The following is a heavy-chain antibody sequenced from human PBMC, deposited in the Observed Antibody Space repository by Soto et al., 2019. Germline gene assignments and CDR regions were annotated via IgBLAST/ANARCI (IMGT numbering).Heavy chain of an antibody. V-gene: IGHV3-23*01. J-gene: IGHJ4*02. CDR3: AKEGTYYYDSSGPGFY. CDR2: ISGSGGST. Sequence: EVQLLESGGGLVQPGGSLRLSCAASGFTFSSYAMSWVRQAPGKGLECVSAISGSGGSTYYADSVKGRFTISRDNSKNTLYQQMNSLRAEDTAVYYCAKEGTYYYDSSGPGFYWGQGTLVTVSS. D-gene: IGHD3-22*01. CDR1: GFTFSSYA.